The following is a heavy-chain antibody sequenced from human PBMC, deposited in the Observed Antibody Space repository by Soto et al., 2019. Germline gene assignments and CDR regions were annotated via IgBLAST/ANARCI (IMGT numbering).Heavy chain of an antibody. V-gene: IGHV3-23*01. Sequence: GRRTAGKGLEWVSAISGSGGSTYTASVKGRFTISRDDSKNSLYLQMDSLKTEDTAVYYCTRVSVVHVSYYFAYRGQGTPVPVSA. D-gene: IGHD2-2*01. J-gene: IGHJ4*02. CDR3: TRVSVVHVSYYFAY. CDR2: ISGSGGST.